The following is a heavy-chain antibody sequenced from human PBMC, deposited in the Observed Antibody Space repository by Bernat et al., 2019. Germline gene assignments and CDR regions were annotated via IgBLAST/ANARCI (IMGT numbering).Heavy chain of an antibody. Sequence: QVQLVQSGAEVKKPGASVKVSCKASGYTFTSYGISWVRQAPGQGLEWMGWISAYNGNTNYAQKLQGRVTMTRDTSISTAYMELSRLRSDDTAVYYCARDIAAAGSLDYWGQGTLVTVSS. J-gene: IGHJ4*02. CDR3: ARDIAAAGSLDY. CDR1: GYTFTSYG. CDR2: ISAYNGNT. D-gene: IGHD6-13*01. V-gene: IGHV1-18*01.